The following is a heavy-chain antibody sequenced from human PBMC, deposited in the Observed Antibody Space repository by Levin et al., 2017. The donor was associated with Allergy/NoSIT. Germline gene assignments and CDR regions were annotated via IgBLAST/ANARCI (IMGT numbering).Heavy chain of an antibody. CDR3: ASPRIRTPYSGSYYGY. CDR1: GGSFSGYY. Sequence: PSETLSLTCAVYGGSFSGYYWSWIRQPPGKGLEWIGEINHSGSTNYNPSLKSRVTISVDTSKNQFSLKLSSVTAADTAVYYCASPRIRTPYSGSYYGYWGQGTLVTVSS. D-gene: IGHD1-26*01. J-gene: IGHJ4*02. V-gene: IGHV4-34*01. CDR2: INHSGST.